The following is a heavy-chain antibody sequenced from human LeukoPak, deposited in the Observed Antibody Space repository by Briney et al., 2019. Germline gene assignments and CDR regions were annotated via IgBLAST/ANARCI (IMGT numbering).Heavy chain of an antibody. Sequence: GGSLRLSCAASGFTFSSYWMSWVRQAPGKGLEWVANIKQDGSEKYYVDSVKGRFTISRDNAKNSLYLQMNSLRAEDTAVYYRAGRFGYSYGPYWYFDLWGRGTLVTVSS. D-gene: IGHD5-18*01. CDR2: IKQDGSEK. CDR1: GFTFSSYW. V-gene: IGHV3-7*01. J-gene: IGHJ2*01. CDR3: AGRFGYSYGPYWYFDL.